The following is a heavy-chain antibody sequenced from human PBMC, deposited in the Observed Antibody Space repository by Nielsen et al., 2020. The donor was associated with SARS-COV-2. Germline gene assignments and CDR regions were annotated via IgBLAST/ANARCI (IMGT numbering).Heavy chain of an antibody. J-gene: IGHJ3*02. CDR2: IYYSGST. CDR1: GGSISSGGYY. CDR3: ARQSLAHDAFDI. V-gene: IGHV4-31*03. Sequence: SKTLSLTCTVSGGSISSGGYYWSWIRQHPGKGLEWIGYIYYSGSTYYNPSLKSRVTISVDTSKNQFSLKLSSVTAADTAVYYCARQSLAHDAFDIWGQGTMVTVSS.